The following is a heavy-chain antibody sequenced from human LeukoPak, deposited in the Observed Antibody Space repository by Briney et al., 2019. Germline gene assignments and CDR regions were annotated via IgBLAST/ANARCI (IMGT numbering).Heavy chain of an antibody. CDR1: GGSISSGGYS. J-gene: IGHJ4*02. CDR3: ARAGYCGGDCGLDY. CDR2: IYHSGST. Sequence: PSETLSLTCAVSGGSISSGGYSWSWIRQPPGKGLEWIGYIYHSGSTYYNPSLKSRVTISVDRSKNQFPLKLSSVTAADTAVYYCARAGYCGGDCGLDYWGQGTLVTVSS. D-gene: IGHD2-21*02. V-gene: IGHV4-30-2*01.